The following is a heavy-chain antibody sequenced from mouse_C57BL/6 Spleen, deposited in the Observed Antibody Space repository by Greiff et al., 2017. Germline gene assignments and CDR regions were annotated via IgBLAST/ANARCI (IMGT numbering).Heavy chain of an antibody. CDR1: GYTFTSYW. V-gene: IGHV1-55*01. CDR3: ARYGYGGDAMDY. CDR2: IYPGSGST. D-gene: IGHD2-2*01. Sequence: QVQLKQPGAELVKPGASVKMSCKASGYTFTSYWITWVKQRPGQGLEWIGDIYPGSGSTNYNEKFKSKATLTVDTSSSTAYMQLSSLTSEDSAVYYCARYGYGGDAMDYWGQGTSVTVSS. J-gene: IGHJ4*01.